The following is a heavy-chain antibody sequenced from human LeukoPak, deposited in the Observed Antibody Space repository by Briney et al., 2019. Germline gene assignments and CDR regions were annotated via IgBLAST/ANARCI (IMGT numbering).Heavy chain of an antibody. CDR2: IYHSGST. D-gene: IGHD2-21*02. J-gene: IGHJ6*03. CDR3: ARVTGYYYYSRDV. Sequence: SETLSLTCAVSGYSINIGYYWGWLRQPPGKGLEWIGSIYHSGSTYYNPSLKSRVTISVDTSKNQFSLKLSSVTAADTAVYYCARVTGYYYYSRDVGGKGTTVTVPS. V-gene: IGHV4-38-2*01. CDR1: GYSINIGYY.